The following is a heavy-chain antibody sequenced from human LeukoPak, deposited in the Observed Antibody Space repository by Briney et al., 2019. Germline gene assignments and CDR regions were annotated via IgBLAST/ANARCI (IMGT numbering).Heavy chain of an antibody. Sequence: SGGSLRLSCAASGFTFSNFAVNWVRQAPGKGLEWVSSISGSTNYIYYADSVKGRFTISRDNAQNSLYLQMNSLRAEDTAVYYCARVGYCSSSTCRNYFDYWGQGTLVTVSS. CDR1: GFTFSNFA. V-gene: IGHV3-21*01. CDR2: ISGSTNYI. J-gene: IGHJ4*02. CDR3: ARVGYCSSSTCRNYFDY. D-gene: IGHD2-2*01.